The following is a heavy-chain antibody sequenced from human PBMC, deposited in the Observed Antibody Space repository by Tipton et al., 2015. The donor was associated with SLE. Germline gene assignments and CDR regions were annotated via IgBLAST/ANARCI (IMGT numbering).Heavy chain of an antibody. CDR3: ARDGPYSGHYCFDY. D-gene: IGHD1-26*01. CDR2: LYASGKT. V-gene: IGHV4-4*07. CDR1: GGSIGSYN. Sequence: GLVKPSETLSLTCTVSGGSIGSYNWIWIRQPAGKGLEWIGRLYASGKTKYNPSLNSRVAVSVDRSKNQFSLTLSSVTAADTAVYYCARDGPYSGHYCFDYWGQGTLVTVSS. J-gene: IGHJ4*02.